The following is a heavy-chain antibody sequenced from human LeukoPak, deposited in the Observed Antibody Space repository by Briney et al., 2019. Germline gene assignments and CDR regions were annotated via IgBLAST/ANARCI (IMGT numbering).Heavy chain of an antibody. Sequence: ASVKVSRKASGYTFTSYYMHWVRQAPGQGLEWMGIINPSGGSTSYAQKFQGRVTMTRDTSTSTVYMELSSLRSEDTAVYYCARALNLRYYYDSSGYPDYWGQGTLVTVSS. J-gene: IGHJ4*02. CDR1: GYTFTSYY. V-gene: IGHV1-46*01. D-gene: IGHD3-22*01. CDR3: ARALNLRYYYDSSGYPDY. CDR2: INPSGGST.